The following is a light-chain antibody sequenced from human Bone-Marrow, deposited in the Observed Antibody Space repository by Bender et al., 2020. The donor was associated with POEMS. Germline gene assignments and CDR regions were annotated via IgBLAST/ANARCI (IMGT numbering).Light chain of an antibody. V-gene: IGLV2-23*02. J-gene: IGLJ7*01. Sequence: QSALAQPASVSGSPGRSITISCTGSSTDIGAYNLVSWYQQHPGKAPRLILFYVSNRPSGVSPRFSGSKSGNTASLTISGLQAEDEAEYYCCSYANTTVFGGGTQLTVL. CDR1: STDIGAYNL. CDR2: YVS. CDR3: CSYANTTV.